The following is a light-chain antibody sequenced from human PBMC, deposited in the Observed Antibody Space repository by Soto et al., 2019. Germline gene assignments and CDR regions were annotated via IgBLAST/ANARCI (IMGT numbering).Light chain of an antibody. CDR1: QDITNY. Sequence: DIQMTQSPSSLSASVGDRVTITCQASQDITNYLNWYQQKPGKAPILLIYDASNLETGVSPRFSGRGSGTDFTFTISSLQPEDIATYYCQQGYRTPFTFGPGTKVDI. CDR2: DAS. V-gene: IGKV1-33*01. CDR3: QQGYRTPFT. J-gene: IGKJ3*01.